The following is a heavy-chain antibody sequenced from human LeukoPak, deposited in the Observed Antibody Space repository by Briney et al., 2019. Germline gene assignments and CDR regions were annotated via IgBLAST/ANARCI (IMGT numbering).Heavy chain of an antibody. D-gene: IGHD6-13*01. V-gene: IGHV1-8*01. CDR3: AREGSSSWYRYYYYMDV. CDR1: GYTFTSYD. CDR2: MNPNSGNT. Sequence: ASVNVSCKASGYTFTSYDINWVRQATGQGLEWMGWMNPNSGNTGYAQKLQGRVTMTTDTSTSTAYMELRSLRSDDTAVYYCAREGSSSWYRYYYYMDVWGKGTTVTVSS. J-gene: IGHJ6*03.